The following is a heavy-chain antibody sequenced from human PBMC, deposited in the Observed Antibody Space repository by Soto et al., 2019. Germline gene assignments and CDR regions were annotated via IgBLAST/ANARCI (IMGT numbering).Heavy chain of an antibody. CDR1: GFTFRSYA. D-gene: IGHD6-13*01. J-gene: IGHJ5*02. CDR3: AKDKQQLVLGWFDP. CDR2: ISGSGGST. V-gene: IGHV3-23*01. Sequence: GGSLRLSCATSGFTFRSYAMSLVRQAPGKGLEWVSAISGSGGSTYYADSVKGRFTISRDNSKNTLYLQMNSLRAEDTAVYYCAKDKQQLVLGWFDPWGQGTLVTVSS.